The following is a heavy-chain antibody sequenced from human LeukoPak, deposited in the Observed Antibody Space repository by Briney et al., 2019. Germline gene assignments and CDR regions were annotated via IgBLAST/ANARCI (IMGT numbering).Heavy chain of an antibody. CDR2: IYHSGST. Sequence: SETLSLTCTVSGYSISSGYYWGWIRQPPGKWLEWIGSIYHSGSTYYNPSLKSRVTISVDTSKNQFSLKLSSVTAADTAVYYCARVRSWYSGSYYFDYWGQGTLVAVSS. CDR3: ARVRSWYSGSYYFDY. J-gene: IGHJ4*02. V-gene: IGHV4-38-2*02. D-gene: IGHD1-26*01. CDR1: GYSISSGYY.